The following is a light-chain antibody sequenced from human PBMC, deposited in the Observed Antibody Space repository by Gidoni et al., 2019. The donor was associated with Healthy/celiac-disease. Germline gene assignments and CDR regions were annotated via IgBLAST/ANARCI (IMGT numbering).Light chain of an antibody. CDR3: QQYYSYPPT. CDR2: AAS. Sequence: AIRMTQSPSSFSASTGDRVTITCRASQGISSYLAWYQQKPGKAPKLLIYAASTLQSGVPSRFSGSGSGTEFTLTISCLQSEDVATYYCQQYYSYPPTFGQGTRLEIK. CDR1: QGISSY. J-gene: IGKJ5*01. V-gene: IGKV1-8*01.